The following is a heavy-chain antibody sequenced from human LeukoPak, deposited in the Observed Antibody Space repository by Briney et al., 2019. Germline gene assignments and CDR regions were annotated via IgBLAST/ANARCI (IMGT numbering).Heavy chain of an antibody. J-gene: IGHJ4*02. D-gene: IGHD1-26*01. CDR3: ARAQSYYDY. Sequence: ASVKVSCKAYGYTFTNYYMHWVRQDPGQGLEWMGIINPSGDSAIYAHNFQGRVTMTRDTSTTTVYMELSSLRSEDTAVYYCARAQSYYDYWGQGTLVIVSS. CDR1: GYTFTNYY. CDR2: INPSGDSA. V-gene: IGHV1-46*01.